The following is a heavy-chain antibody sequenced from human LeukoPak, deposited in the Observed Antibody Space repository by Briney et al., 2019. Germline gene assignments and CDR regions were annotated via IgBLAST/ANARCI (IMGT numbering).Heavy chain of an antibody. Sequence: PSETLSLTCAVYGGSFSGYYWSWIRQPPGKGLEWIGEINHSGSTNYNPSLKSRVTISVDTSKNQFSLKLSSVTAADTAVYYCARGRLRLYYYYGMDVWGRGTTVTVSS. V-gene: IGHV4-34*01. J-gene: IGHJ6*02. CDR2: INHSGST. CDR1: GGSFSGYY. CDR3: ARGRLRLYYYYGMDV. D-gene: IGHD4-17*01.